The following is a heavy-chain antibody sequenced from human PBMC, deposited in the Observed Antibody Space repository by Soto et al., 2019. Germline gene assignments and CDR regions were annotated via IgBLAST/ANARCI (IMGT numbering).Heavy chain of an antibody. V-gene: IGHV3-23*01. Sequence: QAGGSLRLSCAASGFTFSSYAMSWVRQAPGKGLEWVSAISGSGGSTYYADSVKGRFTISRDNSKNTLYLQMNSLRAEDTAVYYCANKDIVVVPAAPYYYYGMDVWGQGTTVTVSS. D-gene: IGHD2-2*01. CDR1: GFTFSSYA. CDR2: ISGSGGST. CDR3: ANKDIVVVPAAPYYYYGMDV. J-gene: IGHJ6*02.